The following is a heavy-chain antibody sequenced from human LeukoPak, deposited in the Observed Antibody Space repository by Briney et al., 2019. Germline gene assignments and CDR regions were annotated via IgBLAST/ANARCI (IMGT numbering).Heavy chain of an antibody. V-gene: IGHV1-18*01. J-gene: IGHJ4*02. CDR2: ISAYNGNT. CDR3: ARARTFYDFWSGSAYGPFDY. Sequence: ASVKVSCKASGYTFTSYGISWVRRAPGQGLEWMGWISAYNGNTNYAQKLQGRVTMTTDTSTSTAYMELRSLRSDVTAVYYCARARTFYDFWSGSAYGPFDYWGQGTLVTVSS. CDR1: GYTFTSYG. D-gene: IGHD3-3*01.